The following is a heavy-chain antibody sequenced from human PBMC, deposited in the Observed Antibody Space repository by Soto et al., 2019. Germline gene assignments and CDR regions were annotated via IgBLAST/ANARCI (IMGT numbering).Heavy chain of an antibody. Sequence: GGSLRLSCAASGFTFSSYWMSWVRQAPGKGLEWVANIKHDGSEKYYVDSVKGRFTISRDNAKNSLYLQMNSLRAEDTAVYYCAREGITGTTGTFDIWGQGTMVTVSS. CDR2: IKHDGSEK. V-gene: IGHV3-7*01. J-gene: IGHJ3*02. CDR1: GFTFSSYW. D-gene: IGHD1-7*01. CDR3: AREGITGTTGTFDI.